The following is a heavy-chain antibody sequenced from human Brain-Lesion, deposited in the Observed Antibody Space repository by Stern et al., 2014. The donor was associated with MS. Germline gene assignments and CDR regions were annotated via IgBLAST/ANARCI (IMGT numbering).Heavy chain of an antibody. V-gene: IGHV4-31*03. Sequence: VQLVESGPGLVKPSQTLSLTCTVSGGAVSSGDRYWSWIRQHPEKGLEWIGYISYSGNPYYNPSLESRVTISMDRSKTQFSLKLSSVTAADTAVYYCARVTEFLRFFYPDYWGQGMRVTVSS. CDR1: GGAVSSGDRY. D-gene: IGHD3-3*01. J-gene: IGHJ4*02. CDR3: ARVTEFLRFFYPDY. CDR2: ISYSGNP.